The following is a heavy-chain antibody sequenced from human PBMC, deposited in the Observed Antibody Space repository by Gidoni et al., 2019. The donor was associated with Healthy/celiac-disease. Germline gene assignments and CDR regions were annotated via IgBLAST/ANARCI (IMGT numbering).Heavy chain of an antibody. CDR2: IYSGGST. Sequence: EVQLVESGGGLVQPGGSLRLSCAASGFTVRSNYMSWVRQAPGKGLEWVSVIYSGGSTYYADSVKGRFTISRDNSKNTLYLQMNSLRAEDTAVYYCARDSNYYDSSGYPSDAFDIWGQGTMVTVSS. CDR1: GFTVRSNY. D-gene: IGHD3-22*01. V-gene: IGHV3-66*01. J-gene: IGHJ3*02. CDR3: ARDSNYYDSSGYPSDAFDI.